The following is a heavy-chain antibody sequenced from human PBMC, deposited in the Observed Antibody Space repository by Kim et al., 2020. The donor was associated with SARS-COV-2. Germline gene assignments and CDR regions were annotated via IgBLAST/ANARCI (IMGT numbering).Heavy chain of an antibody. D-gene: IGHD1-1*01. Sequence: GGSLRLSCAASGFTFSSYAMSWVRQAPEKGLEWVSAISDSGGNTEYADSVKGRFTISRDNSKNTLYLQMNSLRAEDTAVYYCARPLNWDSSGPYYFDYWGQGTPVTVSS. V-gene: IGHV3-23*01. CDR2: ISDSGGNT. CDR1: GFTFSSYA. CDR3: ARPLNWDSSGPYYFDY. J-gene: IGHJ4*02.